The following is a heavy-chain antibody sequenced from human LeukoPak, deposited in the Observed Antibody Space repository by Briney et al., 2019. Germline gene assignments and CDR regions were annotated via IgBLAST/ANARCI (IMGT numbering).Heavy chain of an antibody. Sequence: GGSLRLSCAASEFTLSSYGMHWVRQAPGKGLEWVAFIRYDGSNKYYADSVKGRFTISRDNSKNTLYLQMNSLRAEDTAVYYCAKDPGRQDYGDLTDGYWGQGTLVTVSS. J-gene: IGHJ4*02. CDR3: AKDPGRQDYGDLTDGY. CDR1: EFTLSSYG. V-gene: IGHV3-30*02. D-gene: IGHD4-17*01. CDR2: IRYDGSNK.